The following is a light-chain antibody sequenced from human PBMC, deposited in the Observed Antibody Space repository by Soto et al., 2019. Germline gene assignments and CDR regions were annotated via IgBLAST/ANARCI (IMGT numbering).Light chain of an antibody. CDR1: SSDIGGYKY. V-gene: IGLV2-14*01. J-gene: IGLJ3*02. CDR3: NSYSRYRGLV. Sequence: QSVLTQPASVSGSLGQSITISCTGTSSDIGGYKYVSWYQQHPGKAPKLIIFAVSNRPSGVSDRFYGSNSGKTASLTISGLQAEDEADYYCNSYSRYRGLVFVGGTKVTV. CDR2: AVS.